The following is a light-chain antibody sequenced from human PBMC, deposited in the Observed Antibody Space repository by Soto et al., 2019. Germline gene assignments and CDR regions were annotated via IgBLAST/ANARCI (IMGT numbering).Light chain of an antibody. CDR2: DGS. Sequence: DIQMTQSPSTLSASVGDRVTITCRASQSINSWVAWYRQRPGTAPKLLIFDGSGLASGVPSRFSGSGSGTEFTLTINSLQPDDYATYYCQQYNRGSNTFGQGTNLQIK. V-gene: IGKV1-5*01. CDR3: QQYNRGSNT. J-gene: IGKJ2*01. CDR1: QSINSW.